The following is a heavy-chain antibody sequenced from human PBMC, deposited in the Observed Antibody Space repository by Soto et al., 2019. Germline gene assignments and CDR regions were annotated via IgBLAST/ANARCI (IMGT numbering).Heavy chain of an antibody. CDR3: ATLLTDYHYYMDV. D-gene: IGHD3-16*01. J-gene: IGHJ6*03. CDR2: IYPGDSDT. CDR1: GYSFTTHW. Sequence: GESLKISCKGSGYSFTTHWIGWVRQMPGKGLEWMGIIYPGDSDTRYSPSFQGQVTISADKSINTAYLQWSTLRASDTGIYYCATLLTDYHYYMDVWGKGTTVTVSS. V-gene: IGHV5-51*01.